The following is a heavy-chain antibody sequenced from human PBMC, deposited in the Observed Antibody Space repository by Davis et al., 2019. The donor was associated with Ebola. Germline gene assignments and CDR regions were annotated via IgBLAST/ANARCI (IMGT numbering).Heavy chain of an antibody. V-gene: IGHV1-69*05. CDR1: GGTFSSYA. J-gene: IGHJ4*02. CDR3: ARGRYSYGPFDY. Sequence: SVKVSCKASGGTFSSYAISWVRQAPGQGLEWMGGIIPIFGTANYAQKFQGRVTMTRDTSTSTVYMELSSLRSEDTAVYYCARGRYSYGPFDYWGQGTLVTVSS. CDR2: IIPIFGTA. D-gene: IGHD5-18*01.